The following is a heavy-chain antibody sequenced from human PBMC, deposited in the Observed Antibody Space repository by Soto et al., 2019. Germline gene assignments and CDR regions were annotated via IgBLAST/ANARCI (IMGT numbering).Heavy chain of an antibody. Sequence: QVQLVQSGAEVKKPGSSVKVSCKASGGTFSSYTISWVRQAPGQGLEWMGRIIPILGIANYAQKFQGRVTITADKSTSTAYMELSSLRSEDTAVYYCARGIVGVDHDAFDIWGQGTMVTVSS. CDR2: IIPILGIA. J-gene: IGHJ3*02. D-gene: IGHD1-26*01. CDR3: ARGIVGVDHDAFDI. CDR1: GGTFSSYT. V-gene: IGHV1-69*02.